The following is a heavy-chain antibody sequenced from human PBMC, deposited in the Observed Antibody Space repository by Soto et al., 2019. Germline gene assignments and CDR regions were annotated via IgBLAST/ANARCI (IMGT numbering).Heavy chain of an antibody. CDR3: ARVGPWVPYYYDSSPYTFENWFDP. Sequence: PWETLSLTSAVSGYSISSGYYCGWLRQPPGKGREWSGSIYHGGSTYYNPSLNSRVTLSIDMTNNHVSMILNSVTAADTAVYYCARVGPWVPYYYDSSPYTFENWFDPWGQGTLVTVSS. D-gene: IGHD3-22*01. V-gene: IGHV4-38-2*01. CDR2: IYHGGST. CDR1: GYSISSGYY. J-gene: IGHJ5*02.